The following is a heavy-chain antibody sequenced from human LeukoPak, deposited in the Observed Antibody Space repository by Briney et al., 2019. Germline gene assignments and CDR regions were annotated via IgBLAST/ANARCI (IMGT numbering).Heavy chain of an antibody. CDR1: GGSISSGGYY. V-gene: IGHV4-31*11. Sequence: PSETLSLTCAVSGGSISSGGYYWSWIRQHPGKGLEWIGYIYYSGSTYYNPSLKSRVTISVDTSKNQFSLKLSSVTAADTAVYYCARVRRMMNYLDYWGQGNLVTVSS. CDR2: IYYSGST. CDR3: ARVRRMMNYLDY. J-gene: IGHJ4*02. D-gene: IGHD3-16*01.